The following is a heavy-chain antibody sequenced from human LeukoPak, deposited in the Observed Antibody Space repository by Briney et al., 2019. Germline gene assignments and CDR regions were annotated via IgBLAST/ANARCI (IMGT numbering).Heavy chain of an antibody. D-gene: IGHD1-26*01. Sequence: ASVKVSCKASGYTFTSYYMHWVRQAPGKGLEWMGGFDPEDGETIYAQKFQGRVTMTEDTSTDTAYMELSSLRSEDTAVYYCATDLGATSGDAFDIWGQGTMVTVSS. CDR3: ATDLGATSGDAFDI. CDR2: FDPEDGET. J-gene: IGHJ3*02. V-gene: IGHV1-24*01. CDR1: GYTFTSYY.